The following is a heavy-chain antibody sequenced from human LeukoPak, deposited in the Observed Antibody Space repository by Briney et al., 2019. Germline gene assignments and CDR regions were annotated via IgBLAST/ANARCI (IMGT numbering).Heavy chain of an antibody. Sequence: GGSLRLSCAAFGFTFSSSAMSWVRQAPGKGLEWVSAISNNGGYTYYADSVQGRFTISRDNAKNSLYLQMSNLRAEDTAVYFCARGGGLDVWGQGATVTVSS. CDR1: GFTFSSSA. CDR2: ISNNGGYT. V-gene: IGHV3-23*01. J-gene: IGHJ6*02. CDR3: ARGGGLDV. D-gene: IGHD3-16*01.